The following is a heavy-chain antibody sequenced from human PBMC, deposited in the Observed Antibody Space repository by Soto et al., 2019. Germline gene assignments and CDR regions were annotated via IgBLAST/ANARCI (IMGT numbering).Heavy chain of an antibody. CDR3: ASWSNWNPLYYDGLDV. V-gene: IGHV1-69*06. D-gene: IGHD1-20*01. Sequence: QVQLLQSGAEVKKPGSSVKVSCKVSGGAFNNYALNWVRHGPGQGLEWLGGIIPLHNTSNYSLKFLGRVTVTADISSTTVYMELNSLTSDDTATYYCASWSNWNPLYYDGLDVWGQGTTVTVYS. CDR2: IIPLHNTS. J-gene: IGHJ6*02. CDR1: GGAFNNYA.